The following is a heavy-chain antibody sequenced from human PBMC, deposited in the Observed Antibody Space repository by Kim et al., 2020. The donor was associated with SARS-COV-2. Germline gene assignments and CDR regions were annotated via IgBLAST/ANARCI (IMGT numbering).Heavy chain of an antibody. J-gene: IGHJ4*02. Sequence: ASVKVSCKASGYTFTSYYMHWVRQAPGQGLEWMGIINPSGGSTSYAQKFQGRVTMTRDTSTSTVYMELSSLRSEDTAVYYCARVADPLYQLQPFDYWGQGTLGTVSS. CDR3: ARVADPLYQLQPFDY. CDR1: GYTFTSYY. V-gene: IGHV1-46*01. CDR2: INPSGGST. D-gene: IGHD2-2*01.